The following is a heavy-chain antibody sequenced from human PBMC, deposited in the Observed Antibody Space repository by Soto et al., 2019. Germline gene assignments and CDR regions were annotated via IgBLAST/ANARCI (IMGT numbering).Heavy chain of an antibody. V-gene: IGHV3-72*01. CDR2: SRNKANSYTT. J-gene: IGHJ5*02. CDR1: GFTFSDHY. CDR3: ARGLGS. Sequence: EVQLVESGGGLVQPGGSLRLSCAASGFTFSDHYMDWVRQAPGKGLEWVGRSRNKANSYTTEYAASVRGRFTISRDDSKNSLYLKMNSLKTEATAVYYCARGLGSWGQGTLVTVSS.